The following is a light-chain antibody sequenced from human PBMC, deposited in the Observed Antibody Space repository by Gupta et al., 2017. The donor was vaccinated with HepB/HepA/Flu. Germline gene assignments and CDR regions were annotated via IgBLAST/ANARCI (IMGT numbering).Light chain of an antibody. CDR1: QSVSSY. CDR3: QQRSNWRDT. J-gene: IGKJ5*01. V-gene: IGKV3-11*01. Sequence: EIVLTQSPATPSLSPGERATLSCRASQSVSSYLAWYQQKPGQAPRLLIYDASNRATGIPARFSGSGSGTDFTLTISSLEPEDCAVYYCQQRSNWRDTFGQGTRLEIK. CDR2: DAS.